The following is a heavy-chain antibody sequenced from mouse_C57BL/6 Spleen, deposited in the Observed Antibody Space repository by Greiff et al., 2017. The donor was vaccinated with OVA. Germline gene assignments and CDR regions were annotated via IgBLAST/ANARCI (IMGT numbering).Heavy chain of an antibody. V-gene: IGHV5-16*01. Sequence: KLVESEGGLVQPGSSMKLSCTASGFTFSDYYMAWVRQVPEKGLEWVANINYDGSSTYYLDSLKSRFIISRDNAKNILYLQMSSLKSEDTATDYCARDRGDGYFDYWGQGTTLTVSS. CDR2: INYDGSST. J-gene: IGHJ2*01. CDR1: GFTFSDYY. D-gene: IGHD2-3*01. CDR3: ARDRGDGYFDY.